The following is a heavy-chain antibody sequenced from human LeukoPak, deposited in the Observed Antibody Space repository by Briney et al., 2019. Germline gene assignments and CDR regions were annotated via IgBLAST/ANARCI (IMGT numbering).Heavy chain of an antibody. CDR2: ISSDGSNK. J-gene: IGHJ4*02. D-gene: IGHD4-23*01. V-gene: IGHV3-30-3*01. CDR3: ACDYGGDSGVDY. CDR1: GFTFSSFT. Sequence: GGSLRLSCAASGFTFSSFTMHWVRQAPGKGLRWMAVISSDGSNKYYADSVKGRFTVSRDNSNNTLYLQMNSLRAEDTAEYYCACDYGGDSGVDYWGQGTLVTVSS.